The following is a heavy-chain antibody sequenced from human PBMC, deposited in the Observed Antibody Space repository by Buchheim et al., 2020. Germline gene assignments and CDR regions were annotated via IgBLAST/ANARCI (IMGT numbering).Heavy chain of an antibody. Sequence: QVQLVESGGGVVQPGRSLRLSCAASGFTFSSYAMHWVRQAPGKGLEWVAVISFDGSNKSYADSVKGRFTISRDNSKNTLYLQMNSLRAEDTAVYYCAREFVFLGNFDYWGQGTL. V-gene: IGHV3-30*01. D-gene: IGHD3-3*01. CDR3: AREFVFLGNFDY. J-gene: IGHJ4*02. CDR2: ISFDGSNK. CDR1: GFTFSSYA.